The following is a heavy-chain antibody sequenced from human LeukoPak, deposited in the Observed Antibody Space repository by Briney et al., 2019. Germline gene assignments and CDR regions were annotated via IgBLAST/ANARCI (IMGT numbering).Heavy chain of an antibody. CDR1: GFTFNSYN. V-gene: IGHV3-21*01. CDR2: ITSSGAYI. D-gene: IGHD2-21*01. J-gene: IGHJ6*04. Sequence: GGSLRLSCAASGFTFNSYNMNWVRQAPGKALEWVSSITSSGAYIFYADSVKGRFTISRDNAKDSLYLQMNSLGPEDTAVYYCARDNGDVVAPLLDVWGKGTTVTISS. CDR3: ARDNGDVVAPLLDV.